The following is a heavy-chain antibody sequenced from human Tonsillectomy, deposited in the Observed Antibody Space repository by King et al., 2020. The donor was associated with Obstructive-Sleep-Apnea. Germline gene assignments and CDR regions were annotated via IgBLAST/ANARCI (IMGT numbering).Heavy chain of an antibody. CDR1: GGSISSSSYY. V-gene: IGHV4-39*07. Sequence: QLQESGPGLVKPSETLSLTCTVSGGSISSSSYYWGWIRQPPGKGLEWIGRIYYSGSTYYNPSLKSRVTISLDTSKNQFSLNLSSVTAADTAVYYCARVPRELPVDYWGQGTLVTVSS. CDR2: IYYSGST. J-gene: IGHJ4*02. D-gene: IGHD1-26*01. CDR3: ARVPRELPVDY.